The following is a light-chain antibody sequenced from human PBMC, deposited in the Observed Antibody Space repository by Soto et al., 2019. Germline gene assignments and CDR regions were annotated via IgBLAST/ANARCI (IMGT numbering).Light chain of an antibody. V-gene: IGLV2-14*01. J-gene: IGLJ1*01. CDR1: SSDVGGYKF. Sequence: QSVLTQPASVSGSPGQSLTISCTGTSSDVGGYKFVSWYQQHPGEAPKLIIYEVSNRPSGVSTRFSGSKSGNTASLTISGLQAEDEADYFCTSYTSSSTPYVFGTGTKLTVL. CDR2: EVS. CDR3: TSYTSSSTPYV.